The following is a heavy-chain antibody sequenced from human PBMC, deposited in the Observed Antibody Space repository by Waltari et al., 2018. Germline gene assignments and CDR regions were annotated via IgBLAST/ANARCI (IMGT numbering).Heavy chain of an antibody. Sequence: QLQLQESGPGLVKPSETLSLTCTVSGGSISSSSYYWGWIRQPPGKGLEWIGSIYYSGSTYYNPSLKSRVTISVDTSKNQFSLKLSSVTAADTAVYYCARQGSYGSGSYYNTFWGQGTLVTVSS. CDR1: GGSISSSSYY. J-gene: IGHJ4*02. CDR2: IYYSGST. D-gene: IGHD3-10*01. V-gene: IGHV4-39*01. CDR3: ARQGSYGSGSYYNTF.